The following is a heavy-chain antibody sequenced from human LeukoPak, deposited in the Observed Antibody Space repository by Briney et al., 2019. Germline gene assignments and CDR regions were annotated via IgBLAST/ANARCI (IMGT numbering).Heavy chain of an antibody. CDR2: IIPIFGTA. V-gene: IGHV1-69*13. J-gene: IGHJ4*02. CDR1: GGTFSSYA. Sequence: SVKVSCKVSGGTFSSYAISWVRQAPGQGLEWMGGIIPIFGTANYAQKFQGRVTITADESTSTAYMELSSLRSEDTAVYYCAGAYSYNSGRLGYFDYWGQGTLVTVSS. CDR3: AGAYSYNSGRLGYFDY. D-gene: IGHD6-19*01.